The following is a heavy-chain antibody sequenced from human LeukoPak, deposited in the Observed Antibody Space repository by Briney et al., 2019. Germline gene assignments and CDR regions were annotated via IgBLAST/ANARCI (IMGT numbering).Heavy chain of an antibody. J-gene: IGHJ4*02. CDR3: ARDEGLPFFELLCCY. CDR2: ISYDGSNK. Sequence: GGSLRLSCAASGFTFSSYAMHWVRQAPGKGLEWVAVISYDGSNKYYADSVKGRFTISRDNSKNTLYLQMNSLRAEDTAVYYCARDEGLPFFELLCCYWGQGTLVTVSS. CDR1: GFTFSSYA. D-gene: IGHD3-3*01. V-gene: IGHV3-30-3*01.